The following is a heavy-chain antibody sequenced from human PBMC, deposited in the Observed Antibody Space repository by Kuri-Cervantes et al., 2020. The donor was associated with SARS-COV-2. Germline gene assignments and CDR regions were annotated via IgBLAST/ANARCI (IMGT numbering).Heavy chain of an antibody. V-gene: IGHV4-39*01. CDR3: ARQGTGYYGSGSYYYYYYGMDV. Sequence: PETLSLTCTVSGGSISSISYYWGWIRQPPGKGLEWIGSIYYSGSTHYNPSLKSRVTISVDTSKNQFSLKLSSVTAADTAVYYCARQGTGYYGSGSYYYYYYGMDVWGQGTTVTVSS. D-gene: IGHD3-10*01. J-gene: IGHJ6*02. CDR1: GGSISSISYY. CDR2: IYYSGST.